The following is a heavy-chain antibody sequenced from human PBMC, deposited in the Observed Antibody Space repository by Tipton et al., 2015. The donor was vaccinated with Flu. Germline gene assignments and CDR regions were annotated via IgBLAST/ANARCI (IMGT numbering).Heavy chain of an antibody. CDR3: ARHTGDSVRGVIDY. CDR1: GYSINSGYY. D-gene: IGHD3-10*02. CDR2: IYRSGST. V-gene: IGHV4-38-2*01. J-gene: IGHJ4*02. Sequence: TLSLTCSVSGYSINSGYYWGWVCRPPGKGLEWIGTIYRSGSTYYNPSLKSRLTISVDTSQNQFSLRLSSVTAADTAVYYCARHTGDSVRGVIDYWGQGTLVTVSS.